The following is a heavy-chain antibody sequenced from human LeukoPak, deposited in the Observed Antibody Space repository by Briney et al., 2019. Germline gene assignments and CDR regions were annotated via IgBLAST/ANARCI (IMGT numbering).Heavy chain of an antibody. V-gene: IGHV4-4*09. D-gene: IGHD1-26*01. CDR3: ARLGSYHDF. CDR1: GASISNYY. CDR2: IHTSGES. J-gene: IGHJ4*02. Sequence: SETLSLTCTVSGASISNYYWSWLRQTPEKGLEWLGHIHTSGESRYYPSLESRLTISIDTSRNQLSLKLTSVTAADTAVYFCARLGSYHDFWGQGALVTVSS.